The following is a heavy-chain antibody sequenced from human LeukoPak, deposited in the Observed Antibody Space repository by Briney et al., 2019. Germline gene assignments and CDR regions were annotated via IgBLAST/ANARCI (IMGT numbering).Heavy chain of an antibody. CDR3: ASSLAVAAWFDP. CDR1: TFTFSTYW. Sequence: QAGGSLRLSCASSTFTFSTYWMSWVRQAPGKGLEWVANIKQDGSEKYYVDSVKGRFTISRDNAKKSLYLQMNSLRAEDTAVYYCASSLAVAAWFDPWGQGTLVTVSS. CDR2: IKQDGSEK. V-gene: IGHV3-7*01. D-gene: IGHD6-19*01. J-gene: IGHJ5*02.